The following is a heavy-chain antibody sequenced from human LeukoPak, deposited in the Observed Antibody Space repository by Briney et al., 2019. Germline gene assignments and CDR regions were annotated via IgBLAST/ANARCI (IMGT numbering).Heavy chain of an antibody. CDR2: IFHTGIT. CDR1: GGSISSSSYF. V-gene: IGHV4-39*01. D-gene: IGHD5-18*01. J-gene: IGHJ4*02. CDR3: ASPQRGHSYGYAGPFDY. Sequence: SETLSPTCTVSGGSISSSSYFWDWIRQPPGKGLEWIGSIFHTGITYYNPSLRSRVTISVDTSKNQFSLKLSSVTAADTAVYYCASPQRGHSYGYAGPFDYWGQGTLVTVSS.